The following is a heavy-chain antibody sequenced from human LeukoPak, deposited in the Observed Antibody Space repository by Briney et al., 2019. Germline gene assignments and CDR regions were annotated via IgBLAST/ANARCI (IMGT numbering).Heavy chain of an antibody. CDR2: IYSGGST. Sequence: GGSLRLSCAASGFTVGSNYMSWVREAPGKGVEWVSVIYSGGSTYYADSVKGRFTISRDNSKNTLYLQMNSLRAEDTAVYYCARDQGRNWGNPYWYFDLWGRGTLVTVSS. CDR3: ARDQGRNWGNPYWYFDL. D-gene: IGHD7-27*01. CDR1: GFTVGSNY. J-gene: IGHJ2*01. V-gene: IGHV3-53*01.